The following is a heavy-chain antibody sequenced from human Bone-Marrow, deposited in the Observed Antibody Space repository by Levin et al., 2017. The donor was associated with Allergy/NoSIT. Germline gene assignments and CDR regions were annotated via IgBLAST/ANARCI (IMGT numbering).Heavy chain of an antibody. V-gene: IGHV3-23*01. J-gene: IGHJ3*02. CDR1: GFTFSSYA. CDR2: ISGSGGST. CDR3: AKALGSSRPGVDAFDI. Sequence: GESLKISCAASGFTFSSYAMSWVRQAPGKGLEWVSAISGSGGSTYYADSVKGRFTISRDNSKNTLYLQMNSLRAEDTAVYYCAKALGSSRPGVDAFDIWGQGTMVTVSS. D-gene: IGHD6-13*01.